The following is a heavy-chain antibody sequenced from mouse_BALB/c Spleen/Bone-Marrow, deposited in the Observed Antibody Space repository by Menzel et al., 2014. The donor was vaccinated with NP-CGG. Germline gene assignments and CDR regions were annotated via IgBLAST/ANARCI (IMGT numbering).Heavy chain of an antibody. D-gene: IGHD3-2*01. CDR3: ARGTARAMMDY. Sequence: QVQLKESGTELVKPGASVKLSCKASGYTLTSYWIHWVKQRPGQGLEWIGEIHPSNGRTNYSEKFKTKATLTVDKSSTTAHMQLKSLTSEDSAVYYCARGTARAMMDYWGQGTSVTVSS. CDR2: IHPSNGRT. J-gene: IGHJ4*01. V-gene: IGHV1S81*02. CDR1: GYTLTSYW.